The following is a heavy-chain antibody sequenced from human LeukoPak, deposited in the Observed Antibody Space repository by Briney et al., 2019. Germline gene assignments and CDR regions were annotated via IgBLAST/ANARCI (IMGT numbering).Heavy chain of an antibody. J-gene: IGHJ6*03. D-gene: IGHD4-11*01. Sequence: AASVKVSCKASGYTFTGYYFHWVRQAPGQGLEWMGWINPNTAGTNYAQKFLGGVTLTWDTSISTAYMELNRLTSDDTAVYCCATSAGDYRAGHYYYMGVWGKGTSVTVSS. CDR1: GYTFTGYY. CDR3: ATSAGDYRAGHYYYMGV. V-gene: IGHV1-2*02. CDR2: INPNTAGT.